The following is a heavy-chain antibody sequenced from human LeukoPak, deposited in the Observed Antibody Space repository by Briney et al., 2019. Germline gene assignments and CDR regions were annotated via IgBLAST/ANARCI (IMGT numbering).Heavy chain of an antibody. V-gene: IGHV3-30*02. CDR1: GFTFSSYG. Sequence: PGGSLRLSCAASGFTFSSYGMHWVRQAPGKGLEWVAFIRYDGSNKYYADSVKGRFTISRDNSKNTLYLQMNSLRAEDTAVYYCAKVVAARAYFSDYWGQGTLVTVSS. J-gene: IGHJ4*02. CDR2: IRYDGSNK. D-gene: IGHD6-6*01. CDR3: AKVVAARAYFSDY.